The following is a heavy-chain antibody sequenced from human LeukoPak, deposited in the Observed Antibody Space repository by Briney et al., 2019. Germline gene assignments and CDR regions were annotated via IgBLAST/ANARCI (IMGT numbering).Heavy chain of an antibody. J-gene: IGHJ4*02. CDR1: GFVFRNYF. CDR2: IKNDGSER. CDR3: ARDRTRDGYNQGRVFDY. Sequence: GGSLRLSCAASGFVFRNYFMSWVRQAPGKGLEWVASIKNDGSERYYVDSVRGRYTISRDNSKNTLFLQMNSLRGEDTAVYYCARDRTRDGYNQGRVFDYWGQGTLVTVSS. D-gene: IGHD5-24*01. V-gene: IGHV3-7*01.